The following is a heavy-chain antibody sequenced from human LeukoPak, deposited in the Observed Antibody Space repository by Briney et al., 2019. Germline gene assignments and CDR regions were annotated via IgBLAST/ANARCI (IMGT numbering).Heavy chain of an antibody. CDR2: IKQDGNDK. V-gene: IGHV3-7*01. D-gene: IGHD2-2*02. CDR3: ARGYCSSTSCYTGYYYMDV. J-gene: IGHJ6*03. Sequence: GGSLRLSCAASGFTFSNYWMSWVRQAPGKGREWVANIKQDGNDKYYVDSVKGRFTISRDNAKNSLYLQMNSLRAEDTAVYYCARGYCSSTSCYTGYYYMDVWGKGTTVTVSS. CDR1: GFTFSNYW.